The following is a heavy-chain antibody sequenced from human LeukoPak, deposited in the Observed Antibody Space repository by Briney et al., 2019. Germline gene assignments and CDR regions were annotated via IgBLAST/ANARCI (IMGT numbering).Heavy chain of an antibody. J-gene: IGHJ4*02. Sequence: PGESLRLSCAASGFTFNNYAMTWVRQTPEKGPEWVSLISWKGDTTAYAESVRGRFTISRDNAKNSLYLHMNSLRPEDTAFYHCARHRCSSTTCSFDSWGQGSLVTVSS. CDR1: GFTFNNYA. D-gene: IGHD2-2*01. CDR2: ISWKGDTT. V-gene: IGHV3-20*01. CDR3: ARHRCSSTTCSFDS.